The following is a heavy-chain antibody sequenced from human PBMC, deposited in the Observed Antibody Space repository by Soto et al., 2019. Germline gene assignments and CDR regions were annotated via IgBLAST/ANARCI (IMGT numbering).Heavy chain of an antibody. V-gene: IGHV3-30*18. D-gene: IGHD5-12*01. J-gene: IGHJ6*02. CDR3: AKAIVEMATITAYYYYGMDV. CDR1: GFTFSSYG. Sequence: GGSLRLSCAASGFTFSSYGMHWVRQAPGKGLEWVAVISYDGSNKYYADSVKGRFTISRDNSKNTLYLQMNSLRAEDTAVYYCAKAIVEMATITAYYYYGMDVWGQGTTVTVSS. CDR2: ISYDGSNK.